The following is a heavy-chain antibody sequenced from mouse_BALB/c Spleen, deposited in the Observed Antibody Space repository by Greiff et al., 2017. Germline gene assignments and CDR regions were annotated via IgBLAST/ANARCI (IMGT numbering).Heavy chain of an antibody. CDR1: GYTFTSYY. D-gene: IGHD2-14*01. J-gene: IGHJ4*01. CDR3: ARRGDYRYDGAMDY. CDR2: IYPGDGST. V-gene: IGHV1S56*01. Sequence: VQLQQSGPELVKPGASVKMSCKASGYTFTSYYIHWVKQRPGQGLEWIGWIYPGDGSTKYNEKFKGKTTLTADKSSSTAYMLLSSLTSEDSAIYFCARRGDYRYDGAMDYWGQGTSVTVSS.